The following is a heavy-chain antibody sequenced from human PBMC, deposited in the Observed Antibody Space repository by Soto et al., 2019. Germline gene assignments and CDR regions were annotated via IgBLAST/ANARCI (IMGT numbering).Heavy chain of an antibody. CDR3: ARGVGSGTYYNQYNWFDP. J-gene: IGHJ5*02. V-gene: IGHV1-18*01. D-gene: IGHD3-10*01. CDR2: ISAYNGNT. Sequence: ASVKVSCKASGYTFTSYGISWVRQAPGRGLEWMGWISAYNGNTNHAQKLQGRVTMTTDTSTSTAYMELRSLRSDDTAVYYCARGVGSGTYYNQYNWFDPWGQGTLVTVSS. CDR1: GYTFTSYG.